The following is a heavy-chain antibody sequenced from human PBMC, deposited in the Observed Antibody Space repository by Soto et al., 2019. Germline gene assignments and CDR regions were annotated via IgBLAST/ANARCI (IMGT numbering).Heavy chain of an antibody. V-gene: IGHV4-39*01. D-gene: IGHD6-19*01. CDR3: ARLGGIAVAGPDY. CDR1: GGSISSSSYY. CDR2: IYYSGST. J-gene: IGHJ4*02. Sequence: QLQLQESGPGLVKPSETLSLTCTVSGGSISSSSYYWGWIRQPPGKGLEWIGSIYYSGSTYYNPSRKSRVTISVDTSKNQFSLKLSSVTAADTAVYYCARLGGIAVAGPDYWGQGTLVTVSS.